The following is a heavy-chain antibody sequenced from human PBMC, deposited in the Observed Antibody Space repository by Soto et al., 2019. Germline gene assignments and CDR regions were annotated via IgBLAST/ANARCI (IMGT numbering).Heavy chain of an antibody. D-gene: IGHD2-2*01. CDR2: INSNADGGTT. CDR1: GFTFTNAW. Sequence: EVQLVESGGDLVKPGGSLRISCTASGFTFTNAWMTWVRQVPGKGLEWVGRINSNADGGTTDYPAPVKGRFTILRDESRNTVYLQMNSLKTDDTAVYYCATDLGRRSSVWFDYWGQGTLVTVSS. J-gene: IGHJ4*02. CDR3: ATDLGRRSSVWFDY. V-gene: IGHV3-15*01.